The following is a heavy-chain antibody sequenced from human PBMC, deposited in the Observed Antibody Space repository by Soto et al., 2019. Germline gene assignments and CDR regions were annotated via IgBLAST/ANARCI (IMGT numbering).Heavy chain of an antibody. CDR2: ISSDGNNK. J-gene: IGHJ6*02. Sequence: QVQVVESGGDVVQPGRSLRLSCAASGFSFSKYALHWVRQAPGKGLEWLTIISSDGNNKSYSDSVKGRFTISRDNSKNTLYLQMNSLRVEDTAVYYCARGRRDLVGAMDVWGQGTTVTVSS. CDR1: GFSFSKYA. CDR3: ARGRRDLVGAMDV. V-gene: IGHV3-30-3*01.